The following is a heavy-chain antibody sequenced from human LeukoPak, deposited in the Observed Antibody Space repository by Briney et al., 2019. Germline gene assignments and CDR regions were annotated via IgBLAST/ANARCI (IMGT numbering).Heavy chain of an antibody. D-gene: IGHD4-17*01. CDR1: GYSFTSYW. Sequence: GESLKISCKGSGYSFTSYWIGWARQMPGKGLEWMGIIYPGDSDTRYSPSFQGQVTISADKSISTAYLQWSSLKASDTAMYYCARRSTTVTLCDAFDIWGQGTMVTVSS. V-gene: IGHV5-51*01. CDR3: ARRSTTVTLCDAFDI. J-gene: IGHJ3*02. CDR2: IYPGDSDT.